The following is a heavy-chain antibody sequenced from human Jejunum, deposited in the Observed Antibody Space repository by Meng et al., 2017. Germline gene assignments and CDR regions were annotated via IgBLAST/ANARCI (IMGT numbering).Heavy chain of an antibody. V-gene: IGHV4-59*01. Sequence: SETLSLTCTVSGGAISGYYWSWIRQPPGKGLEWIGYIFYSGSTNYNPSLKSRVTISVDTSKNQFSLNLISVTAADTAVYYCARMVPGGGWPYYYYGMDVWGQGTTVTVSS. CDR3: ARMVPGGGWPYYYYGMDV. CDR2: IFYSGST. J-gene: IGHJ6*02. CDR1: GGAISGYY. D-gene: IGHD6-19*01.